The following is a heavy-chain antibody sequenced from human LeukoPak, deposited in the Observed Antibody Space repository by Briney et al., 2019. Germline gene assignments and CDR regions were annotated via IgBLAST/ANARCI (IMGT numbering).Heavy chain of an antibody. V-gene: IGHV1-46*01. D-gene: IGHD2-2*02. Sequence: ASVKVSCKASGYTFTSYYMHWVRLAPGQGLEWMGIINPSGGSTSYAQKFQGRVTMTRDMSTSTVYMELSSLRSEDTAVYYCARVGRCSSTSCYTGGGFDYWGQGTLVTVSS. CDR2: INPSGGST. CDR1: GYTFTSYY. CDR3: ARVGRCSSTSCYTGGGFDY. J-gene: IGHJ4*02.